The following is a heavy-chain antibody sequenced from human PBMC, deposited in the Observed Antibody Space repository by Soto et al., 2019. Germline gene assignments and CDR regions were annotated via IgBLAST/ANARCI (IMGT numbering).Heavy chain of an antibody. Sequence: GGSLRLSCAASGFTFSSYGMHWVRQAPGKGLEWVAVIWYDGSNKYYADSVKGRFTISRDNSKNTLYLQMNSLRAEDTAVYYCARDESAYSGYDFGQWGQGTLVTVSS. V-gene: IGHV3-33*01. CDR2: IWYDGSNK. D-gene: IGHD5-12*01. CDR3: ARDESAYSGYDFGQ. CDR1: GFTFSSYG. J-gene: IGHJ4*02.